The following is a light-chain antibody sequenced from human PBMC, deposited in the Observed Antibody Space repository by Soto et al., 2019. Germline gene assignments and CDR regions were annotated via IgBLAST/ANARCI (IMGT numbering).Light chain of an antibody. V-gene: IGKV1-5*03. Sequence: DIQMTQSPSTLSASVGDRVTITCRASQSISSWLAWYQQKPGKAPKLLIYKASSLESGVPSRFSGSGSGTEFTLTIRRLQPDDFATYYCQQYNNYSTFGQGTKVEIK. CDR1: QSISSW. CDR3: QQYNNYST. CDR2: KAS. J-gene: IGKJ1*01.